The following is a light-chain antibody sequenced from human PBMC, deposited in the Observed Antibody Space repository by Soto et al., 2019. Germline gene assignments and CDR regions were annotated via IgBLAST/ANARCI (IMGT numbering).Light chain of an antibody. CDR2: EVL. V-gene: IGLV2-8*01. J-gene: IGLJ3*02. Sequence: QSALTQPPSASGSPGQSVTISCTGTSSDVGGYNYVSWYQQHPDKAPKLMIYEVLKRPSGVPDRFSGSKSGNTASLTVSGLQAEDEAYYYCNSYAGGNKLMFGGGTKLTVL. CDR1: SSDVGGYNY. CDR3: NSYAGGNKLM.